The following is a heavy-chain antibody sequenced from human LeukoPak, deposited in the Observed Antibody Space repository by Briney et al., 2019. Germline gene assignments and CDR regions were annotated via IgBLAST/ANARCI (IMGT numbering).Heavy chain of an antibody. D-gene: IGHD3-10*01. CDR1: GFTFSSYG. V-gene: IGHV3-23*01. Sequence: GGSLRLSCAASGFTFSSYGMSWVRQAPGKGLEWVSAISGSGGSTYYADSVKGRFTISRDNSKNTLYLQMNSLRAEDTAVYYCAKDGLWFGELLYPYFDYWGQGTLVTVSS. CDR3: AKDGLWFGELLYPYFDY. CDR2: ISGSGGST. J-gene: IGHJ4*02.